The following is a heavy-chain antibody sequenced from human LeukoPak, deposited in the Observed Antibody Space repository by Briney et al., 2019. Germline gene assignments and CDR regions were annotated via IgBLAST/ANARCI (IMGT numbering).Heavy chain of an antibody. CDR1: GFTFSSYS. D-gene: IGHD5-18*01. J-gene: IGHJ4*02. V-gene: IGHV3-21*01. Sequence: GGSLRLSCAASGFTFSSYSMNWVRQAPGKGLEWVSSISGSSGYIYYADSVKGRFTISRDNAKNSLYLQTNSLRAEDTAVYYCARDSYGSYYFDYWGQGTLATVSS. CDR3: ARDSYGSYYFDY. CDR2: ISGSSGYI.